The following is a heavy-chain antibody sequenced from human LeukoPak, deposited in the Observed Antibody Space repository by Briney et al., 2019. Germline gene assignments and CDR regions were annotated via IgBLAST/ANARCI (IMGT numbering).Heavy chain of an antibody. CDR1: GGSISSYY. D-gene: IGHD3-22*01. Sequence: SETLSLTCTVSGGSISSYYWSWIRQPAGKGLEWIGRIYTSGSTNYNPSLKSRVTMSVDTSKNQFPLKLSSVTAADTAVYYCARCITMIVVVTTGENAFDIWGQGTMVTVSS. CDR3: ARCITMIVVVTTGENAFDI. J-gene: IGHJ3*02. CDR2: IYTSGST. V-gene: IGHV4-4*07.